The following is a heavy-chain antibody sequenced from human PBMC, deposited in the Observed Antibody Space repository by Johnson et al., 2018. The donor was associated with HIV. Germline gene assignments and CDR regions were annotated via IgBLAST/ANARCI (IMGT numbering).Heavy chain of an antibody. D-gene: IGHD6-19*01. Sequence: VQLVESGGGLVKPGGSLRLSCAASGFTFSNAWMSWVRQAPGKGLEWVSAISGSGGSTYYADSVKGRFTISRDNSKNTLYLQMNSLRAEDTAVYYCAKVYSSGWFFDIWGQGTMVTVSS. CDR2: ISGSGGST. J-gene: IGHJ3*02. CDR1: GFTFSNAW. CDR3: AKVYSSGWFFDI. V-gene: IGHV3-23*04.